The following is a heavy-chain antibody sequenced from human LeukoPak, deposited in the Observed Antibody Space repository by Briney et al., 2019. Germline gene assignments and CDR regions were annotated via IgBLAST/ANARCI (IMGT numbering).Heavy chain of an antibody. V-gene: IGHV3-64*01. J-gene: IGHJ4*02. CDR3: ARDGMLSTGGYHSYFDY. Sequence: GGSLRLSCAASRFTLSSYAMHWVRQAPGRGREYGSSISSDGGSTYYANSVKGRFTISRDNSKNTLYLQMGSLRAEDMAVYYCARDGMLSTGGYHSYFDYWGQGTLVTVSS. CDR2: ISSDGGST. CDR1: RFTLSSYA. D-gene: IGHD5-24*01.